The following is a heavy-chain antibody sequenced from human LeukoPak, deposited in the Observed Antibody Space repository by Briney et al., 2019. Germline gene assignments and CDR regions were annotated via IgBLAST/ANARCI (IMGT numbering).Heavy chain of an antibody. CDR1: GGSISGSSYY. CDR3: ARQEGGYCSGGSCYSIDY. V-gene: IGHV4-39*01. D-gene: IGHD2-15*01. J-gene: IGHJ4*02. CDR2: IYYSGST. Sequence: SSETLSLTCTVSGGSISGSSYYWGWIRQPPGKGLEWIGSIYYSGSTYYNPSLKSRVTISVDTSKNQFSLKLSSVTAADTAVYYCARQEGGYCSGGSCYSIDYWGQGTLVTVSS.